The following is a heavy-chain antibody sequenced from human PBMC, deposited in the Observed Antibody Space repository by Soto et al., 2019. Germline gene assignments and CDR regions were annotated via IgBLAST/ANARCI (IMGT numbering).Heavy chain of an antibody. J-gene: IGHJ6*02. CDR2: ISYDGSQK. CDR3: AREGPIVLLAPASFGLDV. Sequence: GGSLRLSCVASGFTFRSYDIHWVRQAPGKGLEWVSLISYDGSQKNYVDSVKGRFTISRDNSKNTVFLQINSLRAEDTAVYYCAREGPIVLLAPASFGLDVWGQGTTVPVSS. V-gene: IGHV3-33*05. CDR1: GFTFRSYD. D-gene: IGHD2-2*01.